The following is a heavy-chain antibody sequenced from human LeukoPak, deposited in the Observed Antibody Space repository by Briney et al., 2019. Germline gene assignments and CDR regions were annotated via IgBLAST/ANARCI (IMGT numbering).Heavy chain of an antibody. Sequence: SETLSLSCAVYGGSFSGYYWSWIRQPPGKGLEWIGEINHSGSTNYNPSLKSRVTISVDTSKNQFSLKLSSVTAADTAVYYCASTAMANGSHWFDPWGQGTLVTVSS. D-gene: IGHD5-18*01. V-gene: IGHV4-34*01. CDR2: INHSGST. CDR1: GGSFSGYY. CDR3: ASTAMANGSHWFDP. J-gene: IGHJ5*02.